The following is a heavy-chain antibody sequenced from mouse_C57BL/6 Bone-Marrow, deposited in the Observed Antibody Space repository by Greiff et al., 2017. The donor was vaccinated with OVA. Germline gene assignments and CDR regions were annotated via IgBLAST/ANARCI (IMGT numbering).Heavy chain of an antibody. CDR3: ARGERAFFSWFAY. J-gene: IGHJ3*01. CDR2: ISNGGGST. Sequence: EVMLVESGGGLVQPGGSLKLSCAASGFTFSDYYMYWVRQTPEKRLEWVAYISNGGGSTYYPDTVKGRFTISRDNAKNTLYLQMSRLKSEDTAMYYCARGERAFFSWFAYWGQGTLVTVSA. V-gene: IGHV5-12*01. CDR1: GFTFSDYY.